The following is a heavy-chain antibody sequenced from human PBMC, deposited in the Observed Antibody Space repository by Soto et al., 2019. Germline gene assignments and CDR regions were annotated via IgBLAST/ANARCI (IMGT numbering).Heavy chain of an antibody. Sequence: GGSVRLSCAASGFTFSSYAMHWVRQAPGKGLEWVAVISYDGSNKYYADSVKGRFTISRDNSKNTLYLQMNSLRAEDTAVYYCARELTMVRGVLYYYYYYGMNVWGQGTTVTVSS. CDR1: GFTFSSYA. V-gene: IGHV3-30-3*01. CDR2: ISYDGSNK. CDR3: ARELTMVRGVLYYYYYYGMNV. D-gene: IGHD3-10*01. J-gene: IGHJ6*02.